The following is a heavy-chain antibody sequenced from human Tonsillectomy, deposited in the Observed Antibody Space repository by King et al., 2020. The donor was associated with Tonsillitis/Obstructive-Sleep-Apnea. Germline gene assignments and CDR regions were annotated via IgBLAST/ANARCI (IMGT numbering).Heavy chain of an antibody. CDR1: GFTCSSYW. V-gene: IGHV3-74*01. J-gene: IGHJ4*02. Sequence: VQLVESGGGLVQPGGSLRLSCAASGFTCSSYWVHWFLQATGKGLVCGSRINRAGSSTIYADPVKGRLTISRDNAKNTLYLQMNSLRAEDTAVYYCARAPRSTSGGVNYWGQGTPVTVSS. D-gene: IGHD2-2*01. CDR3: ARAPRSTSGGVNY. CDR2: INRAGSST.